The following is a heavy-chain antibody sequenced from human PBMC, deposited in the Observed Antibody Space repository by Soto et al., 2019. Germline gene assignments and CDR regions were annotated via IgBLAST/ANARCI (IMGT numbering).Heavy chain of an antibody. CDR2: IYYSGST. J-gene: IGHJ4*02. CDR1: GGSISSSSYY. V-gene: IGHV4-39*01. Sequence: TLSLTCTVSGGSISSSSYYWGWIRQPPGKGLEWIGSIYYSGSTYYNPSLKSRVTISVDTSKNQFSLKLSSVTAADTAVYYCARHYGSGSYLGYWGQGTLVTVSS. CDR3: ARHYGSGSYLGY. D-gene: IGHD3-10*01.